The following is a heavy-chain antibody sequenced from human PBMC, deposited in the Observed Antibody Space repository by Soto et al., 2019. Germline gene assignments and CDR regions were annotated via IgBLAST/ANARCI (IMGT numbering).Heavy chain of an antibody. V-gene: IGHV4-4*07. CDR3: ARDSAYCGGDCYSFDY. Sequence: SETLSLTCTVSGGSISSYYWSWIRQPAGKGLEWIGRIYTSGCTNYNPSLKSRVTMSVDTSKNQFSLKLSSVTAADMAVYYCARDSAYCGGDCYSFDYWGQGTLVTVSS. CDR2: IYTSGCT. D-gene: IGHD2-21*02. J-gene: IGHJ4*02. CDR1: GGSISSYY.